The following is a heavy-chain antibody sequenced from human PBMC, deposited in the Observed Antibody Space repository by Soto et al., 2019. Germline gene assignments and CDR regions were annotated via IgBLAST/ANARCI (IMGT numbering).Heavy chain of an antibody. D-gene: IGHD6-19*01. Sequence: PGESLKISCKGSGSSFTSYWIGWVRQMPGKGLEWMGIIYPGDSDTRYSPSFQGQDTISADKSISTAYLQWSSLKASDTAMYYCASAYFTGGIAVAGTVDYWGQGTLVTVS. CDR3: ASAYFTGGIAVAGTVDY. CDR1: GSSFTSYW. J-gene: IGHJ4*02. V-gene: IGHV5-51*01. CDR2: IYPGDSDT.